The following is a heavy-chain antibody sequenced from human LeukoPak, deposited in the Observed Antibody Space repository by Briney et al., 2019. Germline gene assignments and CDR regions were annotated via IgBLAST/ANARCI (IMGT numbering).Heavy chain of an antibody. Sequence: ASVNVSCKASGYTFTSYYMHWVRQAPGQGLEWMGIINPSGGSTSYAQKFQGRVTMTRDTSISTAYMELSRLRSDDTAVYYCARGYCSSTSCHYYYYYYMDVWGKGTTVTVSS. D-gene: IGHD2-2*01. CDR1: GYTFTSYY. V-gene: IGHV1-46*01. CDR2: INPSGGST. J-gene: IGHJ6*03. CDR3: ARGYCSSTSCHYYYYYYMDV.